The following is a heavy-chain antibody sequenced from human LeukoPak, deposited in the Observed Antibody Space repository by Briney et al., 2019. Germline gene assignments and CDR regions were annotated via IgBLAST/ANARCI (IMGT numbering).Heavy chain of an antibody. CDR3: TNSDDQGDY. J-gene: IGHJ4*02. Sequence: GGSLRLSCAGSGFIVSDYAMHWVRQAPGKGLEWVAAISYDGDNKYYTDSVKGRFTIFRDNSKNTLYLQMNSLRSEDTAVYYCTNSDDQGDYWGQGTLVTVSS. CDR2: ISYDGDNK. CDR1: GFIVSDYA. V-gene: IGHV3-30*18.